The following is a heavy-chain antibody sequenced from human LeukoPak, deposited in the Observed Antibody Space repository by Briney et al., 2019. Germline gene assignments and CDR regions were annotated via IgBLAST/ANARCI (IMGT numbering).Heavy chain of an antibody. CDR1: GFTFSSYG. CDR3: ARSYDSSGYLE. Sequence: GRSLRLSCAASGFTFSSYGMHWVRQAPGKGLEWAAVIWYDGSNKYYADSVKGRFTISRDNSKNTLYLQMNSLGAEDTAVYYCARSYDSSGYLEWGQGTLVTVSS. CDR2: IWYDGSNK. D-gene: IGHD3-22*01. J-gene: IGHJ4*02. V-gene: IGHV3-33*01.